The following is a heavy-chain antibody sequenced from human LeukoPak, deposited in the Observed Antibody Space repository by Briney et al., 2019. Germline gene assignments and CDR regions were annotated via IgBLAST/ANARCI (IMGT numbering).Heavy chain of an antibody. CDR3: ARQLGYCSSTSCYADKVDY. CDR2: IYYSGSI. Sequence: SETLSLTCTVSGGSISSSSYYWGWIRQPPGKGLEWIGSIYYSGSIYYNPSLKSRVTISVDTSKNQFSLKLSSVTAADAAAYYCARQLGYCSSTSCYADKVDYWGQGTLVTVSS. J-gene: IGHJ4*02. CDR1: GGSISSSSYY. D-gene: IGHD2-2*01. V-gene: IGHV4-39*01.